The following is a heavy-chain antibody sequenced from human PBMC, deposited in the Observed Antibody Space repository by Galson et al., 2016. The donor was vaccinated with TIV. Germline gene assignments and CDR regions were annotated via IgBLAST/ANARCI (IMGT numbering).Heavy chain of an antibody. V-gene: IGHV1-2*05. CDR1: GYTFTHYF. J-gene: IGHJ6*02. Sequence: SVKVSCKASGYTFTHYFVHWVRQAPGQGLEWMGRINPHSGGTDYAPKFQGRVTMTRDTSISPVYMDLSGLKSDDTVVYYCARERVPGYCDSTSCYGYYGFDVWGQGTTVTVSS. CDR2: INPHSGGT. CDR3: ARERVPGYCDSTSCYGYYGFDV. D-gene: IGHD2-2*03.